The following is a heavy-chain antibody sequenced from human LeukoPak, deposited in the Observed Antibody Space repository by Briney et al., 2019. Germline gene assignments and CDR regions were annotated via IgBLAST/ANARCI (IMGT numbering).Heavy chain of an antibody. Sequence: PGGSLRLSCAASGFTFSSYSMNWVRQAPGKGLEWVSYISSSSSTIYYADSVKGRFTISRDNAKNSLYLQMNSLRAEDTAVYYCARNRGITIFGVVIIDFDYWGQGTLVTVSS. J-gene: IGHJ4*02. D-gene: IGHD3-3*01. CDR3: ARNRGITIFGVVIIDFDY. V-gene: IGHV3-48*01. CDR1: GFTFSSYS. CDR2: ISSSSSTI.